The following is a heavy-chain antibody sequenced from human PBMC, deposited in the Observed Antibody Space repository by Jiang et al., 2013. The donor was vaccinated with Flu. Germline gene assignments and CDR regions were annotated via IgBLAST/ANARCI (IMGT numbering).Heavy chain of an antibody. CDR3: AREGAEYYYDSRPGAFDI. CDR1: GGSISSYY. D-gene: IGHD3-22*01. J-gene: IGHJ3*02. CDR2: IYYSGST. Sequence: TLSLTCTVSGGSISSYYWSWIRQPPGKGLEWIGYIYYSGSTNYNPSLKSRVTISVDTSKNQFSLKLSSVTAADTAVYYCAREGAEYYYDSRPGAFDIWGQGTMVTVSS. V-gene: IGHV4-59*01.